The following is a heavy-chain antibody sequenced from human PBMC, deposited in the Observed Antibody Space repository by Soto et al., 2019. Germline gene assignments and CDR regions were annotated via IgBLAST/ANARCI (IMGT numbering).Heavy chain of an antibody. CDR1: GYTFTSYG. J-gene: IGHJ4*02. CDR3: ARRPYDSSGYYYYYFDY. V-gene: IGHV1-18*01. D-gene: IGHD3-22*01. CDR2: ISAYNGNT. Sequence: ASVKVSCKASGYTFTSYGISWVRQAPGQGLEWMGWISAYNGNTNYAQKLQGRVTMTTDTSTSTAYMELRSLRSDDTAVYYCARRPYDSSGYYYYYFDYWGQGTLVTVSS.